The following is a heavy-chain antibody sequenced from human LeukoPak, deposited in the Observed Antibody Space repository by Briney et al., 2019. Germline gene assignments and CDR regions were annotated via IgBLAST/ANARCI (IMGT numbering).Heavy chain of an antibody. Sequence: PSETLSLTCTVSGGSISSYYWSWIRQPAGKGLEWIGRIYTSGSTNYNPSLKSRVTMSVDTSKNQFSLKLSSVTAADTAVYYCARESSERFLEWLLGDAFDIWGQGTMVTVSS. J-gene: IGHJ3*02. CDR2: IYTSGST. CDR1: GGSISSYY. D-gene: IGHD3-3*01. V-gene: IGHV4-4*07. CDR3: ARESSERFLEWLLGDAFDI.